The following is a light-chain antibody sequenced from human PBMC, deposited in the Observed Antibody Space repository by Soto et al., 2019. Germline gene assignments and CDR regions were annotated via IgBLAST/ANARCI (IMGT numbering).Light chain of an antibody. J-gene: IGKJ4*01. Sequence: DIQMTQSPSSLSASVGDRVTITCRASQNINNYLNWYQQKPGKAPNLLIYAASSLQSGVPSRLSGSGSGTDFTLTISSLQPEDFATHYCQQSYSSPLTFGGGTKVEIK. CDR2: AAS. V-gene: IGKV1-39*01. CDR3: QQSYSSPLT. CDR1: QNINNY.